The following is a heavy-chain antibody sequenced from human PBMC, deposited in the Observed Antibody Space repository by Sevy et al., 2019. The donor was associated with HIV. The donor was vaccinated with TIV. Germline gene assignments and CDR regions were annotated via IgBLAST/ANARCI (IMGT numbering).Heavy chain of an antibody. CDR1: GGSISSGSYY. V-gene: IGHV4-61*02. CDR3: ASSSGWFGELFTDNYYYYYMDV. Sequence: SETLSLTCTVSGGSISSGSYYWSWIRQPAGKGLEWIGRIYTSGSTNYNPSLKSRVTISVDTSKNQFSLKLSSVTAADTAVYYCASSSGWFGELFTDNYYYYYMDVWGKGTTVTVSS. CDR2: IYTSGST. J-gene: IGHJ6*03. D-gene: IGHD3-10*01.